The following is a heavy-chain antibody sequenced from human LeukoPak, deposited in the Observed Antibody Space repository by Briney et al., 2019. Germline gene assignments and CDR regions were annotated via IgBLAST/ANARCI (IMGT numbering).Heavy chain of an antibody. V-gene: IGHV4-59*01. Sequence: SETLSLTCAVYGGSFSGYYWSWIRQPPGKGLEWIGYIYYSGSTNYNPSLKSRVTISVDTSKNQFSLKLSSVTAADTAVYYCARGSGIVGATTDYYYYYYMDVWGKGTTVTISS. J-gene: IGHJ6*03. CDR1: GGSFSGYY. CDR3: ARGSGIVGATTDYYYYYYMDV. D-gene: IGHD1-26*01. CDR2: IYYSGST.